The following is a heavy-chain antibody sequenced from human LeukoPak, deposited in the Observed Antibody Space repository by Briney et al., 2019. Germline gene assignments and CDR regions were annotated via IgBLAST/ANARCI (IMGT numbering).Heavy chain of an antibody. CDR2: IGGSGDKT. D-gene: IGHD6-19*01. CDR3: VRRGDASSGWGDHDF. V-gene: IGHV3-23*01. Sequence: GGSLRLSCVGSGFSFSSYGMTWVRQAPGKGLEWVSTIGGSGDKTFYADSVKGRFTISRDNSKNMVHLQMNSLTGEDTALYYCVRRGDASSGWGDHDFWGQGALVTVSS. J-gene: IGHJ4*02. CDR1: GFSFSSYG.